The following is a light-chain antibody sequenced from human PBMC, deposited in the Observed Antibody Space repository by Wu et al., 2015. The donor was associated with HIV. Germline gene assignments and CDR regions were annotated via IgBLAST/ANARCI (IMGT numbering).Light chain of an antibody. CDR2: DSI. CDR1: QSVSSH. CDR3: QQRNTWPRT. J-gene: IGKJ1*01. Sequence: EIVLTQSPATLSLSPGERATLSCRASQSVSSHLAWYQHKPGQAPRLLIYDSINRATGIPTRFSGSESGTDFTLTINTLEPEDFAVYYCQQRNTWPRTFGQGTKVEI. V-gene: IGKV3-11*01.